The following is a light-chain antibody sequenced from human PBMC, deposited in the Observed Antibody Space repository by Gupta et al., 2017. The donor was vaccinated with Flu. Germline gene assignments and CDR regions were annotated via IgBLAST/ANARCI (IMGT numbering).Light chain of an antibody. Sequence: DIQLTQSPSFMYAAVGDRFTIPCRASQGISSYLAWYQQKPGKAPKLLIYAASTLKSGVPSRFSGSGSGTEFTLTISRLQPEDFATYYCQHRNSSPRPFGRGTKVDIK. V-gene: IGKV1-9*01. CDR3: QHRNSSPRP. CDR2: AAS. J-gene: IGKJ4*01. CDR1: QGISSY.